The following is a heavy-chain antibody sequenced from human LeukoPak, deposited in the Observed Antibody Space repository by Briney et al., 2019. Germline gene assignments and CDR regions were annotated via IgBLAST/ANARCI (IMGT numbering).Heavy chain of an antibody. CDR2: INPNSGGT. D-gene: IGHD2-21*02. CDR1: GYTFTVYY. Sequence: WASVTVSSTASGYTFTVYYMHWVRQAPGQGLEWMGWINPNSGGTNYTQKFQGRGTMTRDTSISTAYMELSRLRSDDTAVYYCARETSHIVVVTANLYAFDIWGQGTMVTVSS. V-gene: IGHV1-2*02. CDR3: ARETSHIVVVTANLYAFDI. J-gene: IGHJ3*02.